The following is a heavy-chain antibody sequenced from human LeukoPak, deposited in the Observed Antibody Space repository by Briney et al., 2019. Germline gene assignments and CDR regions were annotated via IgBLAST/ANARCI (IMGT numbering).Heavy chain of an antibody. V-gene: IGHV3-23*01. D-gene: IGHD1-26*01. CDR1: GFTFSSYD. J-gene: IGHJ6*03. Sequence: GGSLRLSCAASGFTFSSYDMTWVRQAPGRGLEWVSAISGSGGSTYYADSVKGRFTISRDNAKNSLYLQMNSLRAEDTAVYYCARLGQSGSCYGSNYYYYYMDVWGKGTTVTVSS. CDR3: ARLGQSGSCYGSNYYYYYMDV. CDR2: ISGSGGST.